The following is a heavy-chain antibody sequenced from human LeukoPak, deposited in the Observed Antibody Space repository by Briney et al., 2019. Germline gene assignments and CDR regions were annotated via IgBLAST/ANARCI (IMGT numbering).Heavy chain of an antibody. Sequence: PSETLSLTCTVSGGSISSGNYYWNWIRQPPGKGLEWIGSIYYSGGTYYNPSLQSRVPVSVDTSKNQFSPKLSSVTATATAVYYCARSGTYYRTLDFWGQGTLVTVSS. J-gene: IGHJ4*02. CDR3: ARSGTYYRTLDF. CDR2: IYYSGGT. V-gene: IGHV4-39*01. D-gene: IGHD1-26*01. CDR1: GGSISSGNYY.